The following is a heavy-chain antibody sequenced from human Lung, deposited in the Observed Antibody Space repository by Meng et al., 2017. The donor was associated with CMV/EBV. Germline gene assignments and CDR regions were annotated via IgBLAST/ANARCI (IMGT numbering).Heavy chain of an antibody. D-gene: IGHD4/OR15-4a*01. Sequence: SXXVSCKASGYTFTDFYIHWLRRAPGRGPEWVGWINPKSGGTNYAQKFEGRVTMTTDTSTRTVYLEIDRLRIDDTAMYYCARDVDSGAADYWGQGTLVTGAS. CDR1: GYTFTDFY. CDR3: ARDVDSGAADY. J-gene: IGHJ4*02. V-gene: IGHV1-2*02. CDR2: INPKSGGT.